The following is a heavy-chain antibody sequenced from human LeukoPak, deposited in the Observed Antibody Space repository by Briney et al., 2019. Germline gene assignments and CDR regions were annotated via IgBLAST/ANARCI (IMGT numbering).Heavy chain of an antibody. V-gene: IGHV1-8*01. J-gene: IGHJ5*02. CDR3: ASLRAEIAARRQVQNWFDP. CDR2: XXXXXGNT. Sequence: ASVKVSCKASGYTFTSYDINWVRQATGQGLEXXXXXXXXXGNTGYAQKFQGRVTMTRNTSISTAYMELSSLRSEDTAVYYCASLRAEIAARRQVQNWFDPWGQGTLVTVSS. D-gene: IGHD6-6*01. CDR1: GYTFTSYD.